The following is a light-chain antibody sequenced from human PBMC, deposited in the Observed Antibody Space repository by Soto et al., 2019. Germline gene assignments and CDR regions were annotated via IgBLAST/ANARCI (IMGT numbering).Light chain of an antibody. Sequence: VLTQSPGTLSLSPGERATLSCMASRSVSNNFLAWYQQKPGQAPRLRIYGSSSRATGIPDRFSGSGSGTDFPLTISRLEPEDFAVYFWQQYGSSLPQNFVQGTKVEIK. J-gene: IGKJ2*01. CDR3: QQYGSSLPQN. CDR2: GSS. V-gene: IGKV3-20*01. CDR1: RSVSNNF.